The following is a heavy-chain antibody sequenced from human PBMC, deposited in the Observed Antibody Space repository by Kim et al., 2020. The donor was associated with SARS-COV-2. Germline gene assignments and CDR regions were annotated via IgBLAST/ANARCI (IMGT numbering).Heavy chain of an antibody. CDR3: ARYCSSTSCRWVAP. J-gene: IGHJ5*02. D-gene: IGHD2-2*01. CDR2: IYYSGST. CDR1: GGSISSGGYY. Sequence: SETLSLTCTVSGGSISSGGYYWSWIRQYPGKGLEWIGYIYYSGSTYYNPSLRSRVSISVDTSKNQFSLKLNSVTAADTAVYYCARYCSSTSCRWVAPWG. V-gene: IGHV4-31*03.